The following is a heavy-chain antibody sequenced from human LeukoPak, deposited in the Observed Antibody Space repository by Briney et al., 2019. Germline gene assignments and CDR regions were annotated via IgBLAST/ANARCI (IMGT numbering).Heavy chain of an antibody. D-gene: IGHD1-26*01. V-gene: IGHV3-30*04. CDR1: GFTFSPYA. CDR2: ISYDGRNR. Sequence: PGGSLRLSCAASGFTFSPYAMHWVRQAPVKGLEWVALISYDGRNRYYADSVKGRFTISRDNSKNTLYLQMNSLRAEDTAVYYCARDLKGSLDFDYWGQGTLVTVSS. J-gene: IGHJ4*02. CDR3: ARDLKGSLDFDY.